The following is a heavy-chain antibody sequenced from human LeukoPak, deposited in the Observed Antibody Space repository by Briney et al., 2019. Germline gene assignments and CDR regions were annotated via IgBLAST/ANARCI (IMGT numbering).Heavy chain of an antibody. CDR1: GGSISSGDYY. CDR2: IDYSGST. CDR3: ARIGLSDYYDSSGGSIGY. Sequence: SQTLSLTCTVSGGSISSGDYYWSWIRQPPGKGLEWIGYIDYSGSTYYNPSLKSRVTISVDTSKNQFSLKLSSVTAADTAVYYCARIGLSDYYDSSGGSIGYWGQGTLVTVSS. V-gene: IGHV4-30-4*01. J-gene: IGHJ4*02. D-gene: IGHD3-22*01.